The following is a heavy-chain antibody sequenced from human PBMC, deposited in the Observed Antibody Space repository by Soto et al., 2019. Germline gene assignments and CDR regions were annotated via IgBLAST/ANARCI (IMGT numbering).Heavy chain of an antibody. Sequence: GGSLRLSCAASGFTFSSYAMHWVRQAPGKGLEWVAVISYDGSNKYYADSVKGRFTISRDNSKNTLYLQMNSLRAEDTAVYYCPTDSQSLVRGLHYNYDMDVLYPEATHTISS. CDR3: PTDSQSLVRGLHYNYDMDV. CDR2: ISYDGSNK. D-gene: IGHD6-19*01. J-gene: IGHJ6*02. V-gene: IGHV3-30-3*01. CDR1: GFTFSSYA.